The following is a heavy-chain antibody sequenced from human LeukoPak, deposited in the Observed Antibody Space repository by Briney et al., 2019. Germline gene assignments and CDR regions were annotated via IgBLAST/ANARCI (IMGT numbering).Heavy chain of an antibody. V-gene: IGHV1-69*13. CDR2: IIPIFGTA. CDR1: GGTFSSYA. J-gene: IGHJ5*02. Sequence: ASVKVSCKASGGTFSSYAISWVRQAPGQGLEWMGGIIPIFGTANYAQKFQGRVTITADESTSTAYMELCSLRSEDTAVYYCARSTRDYYDSSGYYYPGWFDPSGQGTLVTVSS. D-gene: IGHD3-22*01. CDR3: ARSTRDYYDSSGYYYPGWFDP.